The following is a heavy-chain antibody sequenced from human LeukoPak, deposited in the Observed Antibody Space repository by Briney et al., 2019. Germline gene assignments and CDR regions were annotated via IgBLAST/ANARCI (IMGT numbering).Heavy chain of an antibody. CDR2: IYYSGST. Sequence: SETLSLTCTVSGGSISSHYWSWIRQPPGKGLEWIGYIYYSGSTNYNPSLKSRVTISVDTSKNQFSLKLSSVTAADTAVYYCARDRPEYCSGGSCYGSYFDYWGQGTLVTVPS. J-gene: IGHJ4*02. V-gene: IGHV4-59*11. CDR1: GGSISSHY. CDR3: ARDRPEYCSGGSCYGSYFDY. D-gene: IGHD2-15*01.